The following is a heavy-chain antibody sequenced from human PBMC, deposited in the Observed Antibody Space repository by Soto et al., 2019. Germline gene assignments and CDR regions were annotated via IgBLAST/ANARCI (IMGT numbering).Heavy chain of an antibody. Sequence: LRLSCAASGFTFSSYGMHWVRQVPGKGLEWVAVISYDGSNKYYADSVKGRFTISRDNSKNTLNLQMNSLRAEDTAVYYCAKDGSRGYGSYYLMDVWGQGTTVTVSS. D-gene: IGHD5-12*01. CDR3: AKDGSRGYGSYYLMDV. CDR1: GFTFSSYG. J-gene: IGHJ6*02. CDR2: ISYDGSNK. V-gene: IGHV3-30*18.